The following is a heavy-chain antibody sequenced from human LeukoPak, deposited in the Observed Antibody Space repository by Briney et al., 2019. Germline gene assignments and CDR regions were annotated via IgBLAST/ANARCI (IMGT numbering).Heavy chain of an antibody. CDR2: IYSGGST. V-gene: IGHV3-53*01. J-gene: IGHJ3*02. CDR1: GFTVSSNY. D-gene: IGHD2/OR15-2a*01. CDR3: TRVYRYAFDI. Sequence: GGSLRLSCAASGFTVSSNYMSWVRQAPGKGLEWVSVIYSGGSTYYADSVKGRFTISRDNAKNSLYLQMNSLRAEDTAVYYCTRVYRYAFDIWGQGTMVTVSS.